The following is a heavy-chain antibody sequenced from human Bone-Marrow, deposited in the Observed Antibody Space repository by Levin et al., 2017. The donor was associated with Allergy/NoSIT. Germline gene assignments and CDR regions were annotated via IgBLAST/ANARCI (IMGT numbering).Heavy chain of an antibody. CDR1: GGSVSSGSYY. CDR3: ARQTGKSKIDY. V-gene: IGHV4-61*01. CDR2: IYYSGST. Sequence: SETLSLTCTVSGGSVSSGSYYWSWIRQPPGKGLEWIGYIYYSGSTNYNPSLKSRVTISVDTSKNQFSLKLSSVTAADTAVYYCARQTGKSKIDYWGQGTLVTVSS. J-gene: IGHJ4*02. D-gene: IGHD1-1*01.